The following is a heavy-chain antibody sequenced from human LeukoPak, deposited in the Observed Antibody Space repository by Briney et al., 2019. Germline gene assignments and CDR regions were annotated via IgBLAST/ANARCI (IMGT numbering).Heavy chain of an antibody. D-gene: IGHD4-23*01. Sequence: SETLSLTCTVSGGSIRSYYWSWIRQAPGKGLEWIGFISYSGYTSYSPSLKSRVAISVDTSESQFSLRLTSMTAADTATYYCARGRNDNGGMFFDSWAQGTLVTVSS. CDR3: ARGRNDNGGMFFDS. V-gene: IGHV4-59*01. CDR2: ISYSGYT. J-gene: IGHJ4*02. CDR1: GGSIRSYY.